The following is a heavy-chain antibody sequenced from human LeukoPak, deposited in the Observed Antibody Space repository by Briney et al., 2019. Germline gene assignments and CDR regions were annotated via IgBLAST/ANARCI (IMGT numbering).Heavy chain of an antibody. D-gene: IGHD2-2*01. CDR1: GFSFSNCW. CDR3: ARAMDSSSSRYQAFEY. Sequence: GGSLRLSCATSGFSFSNCWMSWVRQAPGKGLEWVASIKQDESERYYVDSVKGRFTISRDSAKDSLYLQMNNLRAEDTAVYYCARAMDSSSSRYQAFEYWGQGTPVTVSS. J-gene: IGHJ4*02. CDR2: IKQDESER. V-gene: IGHV3-7*01.